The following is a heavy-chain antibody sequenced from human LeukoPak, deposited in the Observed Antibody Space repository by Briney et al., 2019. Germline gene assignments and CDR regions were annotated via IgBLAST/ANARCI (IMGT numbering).Heavy chain of an antibody. CDR2: IKGDGIST. CDR3: AKDHYWSIDY. D-gene: IGHD3-3*01. CDR1: GFDFSSNW. V-gene: IGHV3-74*01. Sequence: GGSLRLSCAASGFDFSSNWMHWVRHAPGQGLVWVSRIKGDGISTNYADSVKGRFTIPRDIAKNTLYLQMNSLRAEDTGVYYCAKDHYWSIDYWGRGTLVTVSS. J-gene: IGHJ4*02.